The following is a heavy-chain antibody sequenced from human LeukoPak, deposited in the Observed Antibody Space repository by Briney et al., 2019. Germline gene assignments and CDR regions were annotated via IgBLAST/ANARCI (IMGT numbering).Heavy chain of an antibody. CDR1: GFTFSSYG. J-gene: IGHJ4*02. Sequence: AGGSRRLSCAASGFTFSSYGMHWVRQAPGKGLEWVAVISYDGSNKYYADSVKGRFTISRDNSKNTLYLQMNSLRAEDTAVYYCAKNGYYYDSSGYYYNDYWGQGTLVTVSS. CDR2: ISYDGSNK. D-gene: IGHD3-22*01. CDR3: AKNGYYYDSSGYYYNDY. V-gene: IGHV3-30*18.